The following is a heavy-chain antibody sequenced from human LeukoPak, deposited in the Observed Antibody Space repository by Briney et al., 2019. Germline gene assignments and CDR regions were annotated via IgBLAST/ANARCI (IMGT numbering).Heavy chain of an antibody. J-gene: IGHJ6*02. CDR2: IIPIFGTA. D-gene: IGHD2-2*01. Sequence: ASVKVSCKASGGTFSSYAISWVRQAPGQGLEWMGGIIPIFGTANYAQKFQGRVTITADESTSTAYMELSSLRSEDTAVYYCARERIVVVPAAIYYYYGMDVWGQGTTVTVSS. CDR3: ARERIVVVPAAIYYYYGMDV. CDR1: GGTFSSYA. V-gene: IGHV1-69*13.